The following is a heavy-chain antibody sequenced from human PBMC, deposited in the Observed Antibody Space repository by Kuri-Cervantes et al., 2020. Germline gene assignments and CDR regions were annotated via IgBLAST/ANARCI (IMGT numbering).Heavy chain of an antibody. CDR1: GYTFTSYY. CDR3: ARGGYYDSSGYFVNPRPSDFDY. D-gene: IGHD3-22*01. J-gene: IGHJ4*02. Sequence: ASVKVSCKASGYTFTSYYMHWVRQAPGQGLEWMGIINPSGGSTSYAQKFQGRVTMTRDTSTSTVYMELSSLRPEDTAVYYCARGGYYDSSGYFVNPRPSDFDYWGQGTLVTVSS. CDR2: INPSGGST. V-gene: IGHV1-46*01.